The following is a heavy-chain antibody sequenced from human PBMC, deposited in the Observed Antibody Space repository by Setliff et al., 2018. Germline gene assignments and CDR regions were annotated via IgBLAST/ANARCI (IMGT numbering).Heavy chain of an antibody. J-gene: IGHJ6*03. V-gene: IGHV4-59*11. CDR1: GDSISGRF. CDR2: VYYSGLD. Sequence: SETLSLTCTVSGDSISGRFWNWIRQTPDKGLEWIGRVYYSGLDDLNPSLQSRLTISVDTSKKQFSLSLTSVTAADTAIYYCARGITPTTRPGYYYMDVWGKGTTVTV. CDR3: ARGITPTTRPGYYYMDV. D-gene: IGHD3-16*01.